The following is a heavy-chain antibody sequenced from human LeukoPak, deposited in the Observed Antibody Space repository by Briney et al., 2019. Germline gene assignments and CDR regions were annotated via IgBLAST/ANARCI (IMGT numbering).Heavy chain of an antibody. CDR3: AKDRVGAMLYFDL. D-gene: IGHD1-26*01. V-gene: IGHV3-23*01. CDR2: LSGSGDTT. CDR1: GFTFSSYG. Sequence: GGSLRLSCAASGFTFSSYGMGWVRQAPGKGLEWVSALSGSGDTTYYGDSERGRFTISRDNSKNTLYLQINSLRAEDTAVYFCAKDRVGAMLYFDLWGQGTLVTVSS. J-gene: IGHJ4*02.